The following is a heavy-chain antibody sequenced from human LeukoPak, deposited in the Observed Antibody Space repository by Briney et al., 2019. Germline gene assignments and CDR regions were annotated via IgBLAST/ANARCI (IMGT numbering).Heavy chain of an antibody. V-gene: IGHV3-21*01. CDR1: GFTFSSYS. D-gene: IGHD6-13*01. CDR3: GSAAGTVAGTVETSGARDPWSPSPQMDV. Sequence: GGSLRLSCAASGFTFSSYSMNWVRQAPGKGLEWVSSISSSSSYIYYADSVKGRFTISRDNAKNSLYLQMSSLRAEDTARSENGSAAGTVAGTVETSGARDPWSPSPQMDVWGKGTTVTISS. CDR2: ISSSSSYI. J-gene: IGHJ6*04.